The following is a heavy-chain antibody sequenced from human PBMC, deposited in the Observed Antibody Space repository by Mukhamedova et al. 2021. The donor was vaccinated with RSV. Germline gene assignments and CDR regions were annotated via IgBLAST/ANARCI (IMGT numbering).Heavy chain of an antibody. Sequence: FTISRDNSKNSLYLQMNSLRTEDTALYYCAKDVMVAAAGMGGFDYWGQGTLVTVSS. V-gene: IGHV3-43*01. D-gene: IGHD6-13*01. J-gene: IGHJ4*02. CDR3: AKDVMVAAAGMGGFDY.